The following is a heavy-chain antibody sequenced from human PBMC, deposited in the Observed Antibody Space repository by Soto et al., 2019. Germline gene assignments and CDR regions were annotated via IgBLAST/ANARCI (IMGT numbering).Heavy chain of an antibody. CDR1: GFTFSSYA. J-gene: IGHJ4*02. CDR2: ISGSGGST. CDR3: AKDVKTLGYCTNGVCYYFDY. Sequence: GGSLRLSCAASGFTFSSYAMSWVRQAPGKGLEWVSAISGSGGSTYYADSVKGRFTISRDNSKNTLYLQMNSLRAEDTAVYYCAKDVKTLGYCTNGVCYYFDYWGQGTLVTVSS. V-gene: IGHV3-23*01. D-gene: IGHD2-8*01.